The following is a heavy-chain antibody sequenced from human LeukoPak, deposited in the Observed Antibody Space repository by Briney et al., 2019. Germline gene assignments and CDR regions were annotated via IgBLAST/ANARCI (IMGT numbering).Heavy chain of an antibody. V-gene: IGHV1-18*01. CDR1: GGTVSSYA. D-gene: IGHD6-13*01. J-gene: IGHJ4*02. CDR3: ARAGLGAAAGTADY. Sequence: ASVKVSCKASGGTVSSYAISWVRQAPGQGLEWMGWISAYNGNTNYAQKLQGRVTMTTDTSTSTAYMELRSLRSDDTAVYYCARAGLGAAAGTADYWGQGTLVTVSS. CDR2: ISAYNGNT.